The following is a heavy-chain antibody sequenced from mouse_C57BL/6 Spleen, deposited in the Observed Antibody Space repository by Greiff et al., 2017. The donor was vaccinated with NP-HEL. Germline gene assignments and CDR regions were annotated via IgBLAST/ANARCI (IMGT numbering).Heavy chain of an antibody. V-gene: IGHV1-72*01. D-gene: IGHD1-1*01. CDR1: GYTFTSYW. Sequence: QVQLQQPGAELVKPGASVKLSCKASGYTFTSYWMHWVKQRPGRGLEWIGRIDPNSGGTKYNEKFKSKATLTVDKPSSTAYMQLSSLTSEDSAVYYCARSGFITTGGGYYFDYWGQGTTLTVSS. CDR2: IDPNSGGT. CDR3: ARSGFITTGGGYYFDY. J-gene: IGHJ2*01.